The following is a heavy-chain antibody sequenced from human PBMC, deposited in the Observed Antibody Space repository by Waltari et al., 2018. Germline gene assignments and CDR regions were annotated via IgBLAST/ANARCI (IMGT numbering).Heavy chain of an antibody. CDR2: IHFTGVP. CDR1: GGSISDSY. CDR3: ATLVTSCIEDNCYDALGS. V-gene: IGHV4-59*13. D-gene: IGHD1-20*01. J-gene: IGHJ4*02. Sequence: QVHLQKSGPGLVKPSETLSLICTVSGGSISDSYWGWIRQPPGKGLEWIGYIHFTGVPNYSPSLESRVVISVDTSKNQFSLKVNSVTAADTAVYYCATLVTSCIEDNCYDALGSWGLGALVTVSS.